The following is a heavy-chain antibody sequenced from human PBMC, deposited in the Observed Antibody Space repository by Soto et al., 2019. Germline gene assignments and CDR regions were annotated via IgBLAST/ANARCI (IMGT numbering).Heavy chain of an antibody. Sequence: QVQLVESGGGVVQPGGSLRLSCAASEFTFSRHGMHWVRQAPGKGLQWVGVIWSDGSNERYADSVKGRFTISRDNSKNKLYLQMNSLRAEDTAVYSCARERSFRENNHNYMDVWGTGITVTVSS. J-gene: IGHJ6*03. V-gene: IGHV3-33*01. D-gene: IGHD1-1*01. CDR2: IWSDGSNE. CDR1: EFTFSRHG. CDR3: ARERSFRENNHNYMDV.